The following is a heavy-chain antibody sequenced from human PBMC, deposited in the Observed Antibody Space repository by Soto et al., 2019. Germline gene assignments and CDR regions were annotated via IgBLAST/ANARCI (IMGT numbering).Heavy chain of an antibody. D-gene: IGHD5-12*01. J-gene: IGHJ4*02. CDR2: IYYSGST. V-gene: IGHV4-59*08. Sequence: SETLSLTCTVSGGSISSYYCSWIRQPPGKGLEWIGYIYYSGSTNYNPSLKSRVTISVDTSKNQFSLKLSSVTAADTAVYYCARLGYNGLFDYWGQGTLVTVSS. CDR1: GGSISSYY. CDR3: ARLGYNGLFDY.